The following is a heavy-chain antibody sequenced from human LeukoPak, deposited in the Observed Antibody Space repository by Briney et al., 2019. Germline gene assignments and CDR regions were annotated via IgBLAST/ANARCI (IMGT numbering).Heavy chain of an antibody. Sequence: GGSLRLSCAASGFTFSTYWMHWVRQAPEKGLVWVSRINSDGSSTSYADSVKGRFTISRDNAKNTLYLQMNSLRAEDTAVYYCARDLSYGMDVWGQGTTVTVSS. J-gene: IGHJ6*02. V-gene: IGHV3-74*01. CDR1: GFTFSTYW. CDR2: INSDGSST. CDR3: ARDLSYGMDV.